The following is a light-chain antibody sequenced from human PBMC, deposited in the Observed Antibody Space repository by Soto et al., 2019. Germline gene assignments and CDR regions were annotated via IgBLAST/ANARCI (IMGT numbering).Light chain of an antibody. CDR1: QRISRN. J-gene: IGKJ1*01. Sequence: EIMITQSPATLSASPGESATLSCRASQRISRNLAWYQQKPGQAPRLLIYDASTRATAIPARFSGSGSETEFTLTISSLQSEDSAVYYCQQYNNWTPWTFGQGTKVDI. V-gene: IGKV3-15*01. CDR3: QQYNNWTPWT. CDR2: DAS.